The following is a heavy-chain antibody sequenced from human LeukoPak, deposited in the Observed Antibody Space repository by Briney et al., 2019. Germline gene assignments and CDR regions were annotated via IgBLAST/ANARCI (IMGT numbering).Heavy chain of an antibody. J-gene: IGHJ4*02. D-gene: IGHD6-13*01. CDR1: GGSFSGYY. V-gene: IGHV4-34*01. CDR2: INHSGST. Sequence: SETLSLTCAVDGGSFSGYYWSWIRQPPGKGLEWIGEINHSGSTNYNPSLKSRVTISVDTSKNQFSLKLSSVTAADTAVYYCATLGGSSSWSYDYWGQGTLVTASS. CDR3: ATLGGSSSWSYDY.